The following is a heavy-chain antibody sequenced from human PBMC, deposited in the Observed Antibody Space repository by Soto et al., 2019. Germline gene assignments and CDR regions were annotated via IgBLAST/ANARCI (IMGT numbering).Heavy chain of an antibody. CDR1: GGSFSGYY. J-gene: IGHJ4*02. V-gene: IGHV4-34*01. CDR3: SEDKNTGLFDY. D-gene: IGHD2-8*02. Sequence: QVQLQQWGAGLLKPLETLSLTCAVYGGSFSGYYWTWIRQPPGTGLEWIGEINHSGSTNYNPSLKGRVNLSVETSKNHFSPKLTSVTAADTAVYYFSEDKNTGLFDYWGQGTLVTVSS. CDR2: INHSGST.